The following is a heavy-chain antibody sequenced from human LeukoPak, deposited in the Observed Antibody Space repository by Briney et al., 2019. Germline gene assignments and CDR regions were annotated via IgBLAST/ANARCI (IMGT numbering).Heavy chain of an antibody. Sequence: GASVKVSCKDSGYTFTSYGISWVRQAPGQGLEWMGWISAYNGNTNYAQKLQGRVTMTTDTSTSTAYMELRSLRSDDTAVYYCARDPNLGGVLLYYYDYGMDVWGQGTTVTVSS. CDR2: ISAYNGNT. D-gene: IGHD3-3*01. J-gene: IGHJ6*02. CDR3: ARDPNLGGVLLYYYDYGMDV. V-gene: IGHV1-18*01. CDR1: GYTFTSYG.